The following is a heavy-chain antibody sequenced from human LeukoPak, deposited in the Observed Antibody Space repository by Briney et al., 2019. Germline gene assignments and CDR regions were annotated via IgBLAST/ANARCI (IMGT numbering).Heavy chain of an antibody. J-gene: IGHJ4*02. D-gene: IGHD2-15*01. CDR1: GYTXTSYG. V-gene: IGHV1-18*01. Sequence: GASVKVSCKASGYTXTSYGVSGVRQAPGQGLEWMGWISGYNGNANYAQKFQGRVTMTTDTTTSTAYMELRSLRSDDTAVFYCARAGWPLYFDHWGQGSLVTVSS. CDR2: ISGYNGNA. CDR3: ARAGWPLYFDH.